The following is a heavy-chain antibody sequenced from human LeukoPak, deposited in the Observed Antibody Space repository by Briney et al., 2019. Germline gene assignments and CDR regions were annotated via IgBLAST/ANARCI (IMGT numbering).Heavy chain of an antibody. CDR2: IYYSGST. D-gene: IGHD1-26*01. J-gene: IGHJ5*02. Sequence: PSETLSLTCTVSGGSISSYYWSWIRQPPGKGLEWIGYIYYSGSTYYNPSLKSRVTISVDTSKSQFSLKLSSVTAADTAVYYCARSIGRTGWFDPWGQGTLVTVSS. V-gene: IGHV4-59*08. CDR1: GGSISSYY. CDR3: ARSIGRTGWFDP.